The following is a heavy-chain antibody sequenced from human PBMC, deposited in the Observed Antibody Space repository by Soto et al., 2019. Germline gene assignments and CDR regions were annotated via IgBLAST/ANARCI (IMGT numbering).Heavy chain of an antibody. CDR2: TYYRSKWNN. D-gene: IGHD4-4*01. CDR3: ARDRYSDYGMEV. CDR1: GDSVFSNSAA. J-gene: IGHJ6*02. Sequence: SQTLSLTCTISGDSVFSNSAAWNWIRQSPSRGLEWLGRTYYRSKWNNDYAGSVRSRITISPDTSKNQFSLQLNSVTPEDTAVYSWARDRYSDYGMEVWGQGTTVTVSS. V-gene: IGHV6-1*01.